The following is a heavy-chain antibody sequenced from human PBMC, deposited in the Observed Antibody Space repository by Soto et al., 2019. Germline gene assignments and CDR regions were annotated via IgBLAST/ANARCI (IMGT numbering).Heavy chain of an antibody. J-gene: IGHJ4*02. CDR3: VRDLLGSGGHFDY. CDR1: GFIFSSFG. D-gene: IGHD7-27*01. V-gene: IGHV3-33*01. CDR2: IWYDGSNT. Sequence: GGSLRLSCVASGFIFSSFGMHWVRQAPGKGLEWVANIWYDGSNTYYGDSVRGRFTISRDNSRNTLYLQMNSLRAEDTAVYHCVRDLLGSGGHFDYWGQGTLVTVSS.